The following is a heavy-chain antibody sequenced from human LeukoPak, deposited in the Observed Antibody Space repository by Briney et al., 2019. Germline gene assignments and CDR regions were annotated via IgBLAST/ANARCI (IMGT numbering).Heavy chain of an antibody. Sequence: SETLCLTCTQPGASFSSGNQYWNWIRQSPGNCLEWIGSIHPSGTLYNNPSLESRVTMSMDTSKNQFSLNLNSVAAADTAVYFCSRGLDSRKLGYWGQGTLVTVSS. CDR2: IHPSGTL. J-gene: IGHJ4*02. CDR3: SRGLDSRKLGY. V-gene: IGHV4-31*02. CDR1: GASFSSGNQY. D-gene: IGHD3-22*01.